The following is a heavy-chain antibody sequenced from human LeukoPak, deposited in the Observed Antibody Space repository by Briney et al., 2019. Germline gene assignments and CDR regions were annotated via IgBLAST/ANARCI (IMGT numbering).Heavy chain of an antibody. V-gene: IGHV3-9*01. Sequence: PGRSLRLSCAASGFTFDDFAMHWGRQAPGEGLGRVSGISWNSGSIGYADSVKGRFTISRDNAKNSLYLQMNSLRAEDTALYYCAKDDGSGSYSSYYYDMDVWGKGTTVTVSS. D-gene: IGHD3-10*01. CDR2: ISWNSGSI. CDR3: AKDDGSGSYSSYYYDMDV. J-gene: IGHJ6*03. CDR1: GFTFDDFA.